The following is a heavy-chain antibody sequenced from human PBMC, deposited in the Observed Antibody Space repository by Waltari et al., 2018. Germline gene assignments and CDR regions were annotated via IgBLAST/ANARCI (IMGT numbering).Heavy chain of an antibody. V-gene: IGHV1-3*01. CDR3: ARDGDYGGNLDWYFDL. J-gene: IGHJ2*01. CDR2: INAGNGNK. Sequence: QVQLVQSGAEVKKPGASVKVSCKASGYTFTSYAMHWVRQAPGQRLEWMGWINAGNGNKKDSQKCQGRVTITRDTSASTAYMELSSLRSEDTAVYYCARDGDYGGNLDWYFDLWGRGTLVTVSS. CDR1: GYTFTSYA. D-gene: IGHD2-15*01.